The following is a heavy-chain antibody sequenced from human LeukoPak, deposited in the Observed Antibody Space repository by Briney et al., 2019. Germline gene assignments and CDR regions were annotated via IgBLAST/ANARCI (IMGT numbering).Heavy chain of an antibody. V-gene: IGHV4-38-2*02. CDR1: GYSISSGYY. CDR2: IYHSGST. Sequence: SETLSLTCTVSGYSISSGYYWGWIRQPPGKGLEWIGSIYHSGSTYYNPSLKSRVTISVDTSKNQFSLKLSSVTAADTAVYYCARGDSYYYYYMDVWGKGTTVTISS. J-gene: IGHJ6*03. D-gene: IGHD5-24*01. CDR3: ARGDSYYYYYMDV.